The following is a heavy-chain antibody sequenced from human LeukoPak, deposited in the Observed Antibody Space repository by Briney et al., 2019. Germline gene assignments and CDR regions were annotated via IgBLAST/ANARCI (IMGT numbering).Heavy chain of an antibody. CDR3: ARVSGYSGYASFDP. CDR2: IYYSGST. V-gene: IGHV4-30-4*01. Sequence: SETLSLTCTVSGGSISSGDYYWSWIRQPPGKGLEWIGYIYYSGSTYYNPSLKSRVTISVDTSENQFSLKLSSVTAADTAVYYCARVSGYSGYASFDPWGQGTLVTVSS. D-gene: IGHD5-12*01. J-gene: IGHJ5*02. CDR1: GGSISSGDYY.